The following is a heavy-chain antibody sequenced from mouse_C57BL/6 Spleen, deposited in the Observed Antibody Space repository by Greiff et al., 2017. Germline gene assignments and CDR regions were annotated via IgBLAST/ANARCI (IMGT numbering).Heavy chain of an antibody. Sequence: QVQLKESGAELMKPGASVKLSCKATGYTFTGYWIAWVKQRPGHGLEWIGELLPGSGSTNYHEKFKGTPPFTADTSANTAYMQLSSLTTEDSAIYYCARYYYDSYWYYDVWGTGTTLTVSS. CDR1: GYTFTGYW. V-gene: IGHV1-9*01. D-gene: IGHD1-1*01. J-gene: IGHJ1*03. CDR3: ARYYYDSYWYYDV. CDR2: LLPGSGST.